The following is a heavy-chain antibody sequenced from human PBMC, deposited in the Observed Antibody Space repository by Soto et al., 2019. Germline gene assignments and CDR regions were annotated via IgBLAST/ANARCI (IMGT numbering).Heavy chain of an antibody. J-gene: IGHJ5*02. V-gene: IGHV1-3*01. CDR2: INAGNGNT. D-gene: IGHD3-10*01. Sequence: SVKVSCKASGYTFTSYAMHWVRQAPGQRLEWMGWINAGNGNTKSSQKFQGRVTITRATSASRAYMELSSLRSADTAVYSCPTNFRPAISLIRGVIIHNWFEPWEERTLVTV. CDR1: GYTFTSYA. CDR3: PTNFRPAISLIRGVIIHNWFEP.